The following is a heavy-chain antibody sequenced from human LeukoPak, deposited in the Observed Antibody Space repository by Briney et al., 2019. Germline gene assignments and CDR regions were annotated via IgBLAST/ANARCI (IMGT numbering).Heavy chain of an antibody. Sequence: PGGSLRLSCAASGFTFSSYGMSWVRQAPGKGLEWVSAISGSGGSTYYADSVKGRFTISRDNSKNTLYLQMNSLRAEDTAVYYCAKASPKWELLPDSFVYWGQGTLVSVSS. J-gene: IGHJ4*02. CDR3: AKASPKWELLPDSFVY. V-gene: IGHV3-23*01. D-gene: IGHD1-26*01. CDR2: ISGSGGST. CDR1: GFTFSSYG.